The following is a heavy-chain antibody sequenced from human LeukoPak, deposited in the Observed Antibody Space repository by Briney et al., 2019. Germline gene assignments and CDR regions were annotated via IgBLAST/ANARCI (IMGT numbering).Heavy chain of an antibody. CDR2: IIPIFGTA. V-gene: IGHV1-69*06. CDR3: ARGIAAAGTLSYYMDV. J-gene: IGHJ6*03. CDR1: GGTFSSYA. Sequence: GASVKVSCKASGGTFSSYAISWVRQAPGQGLEWMGGIIPIFGTANYAQKFQGRVTITADKSTSTAYMELSSLRSEDTAVYYCARGIAAAGTLSYYMDVWGKGTTVTVSS. D-gene: IGHD6-13*01.